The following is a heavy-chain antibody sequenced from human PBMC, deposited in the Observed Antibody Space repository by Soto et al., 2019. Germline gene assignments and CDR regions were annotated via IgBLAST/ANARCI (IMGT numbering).Heavy chain of an antibody. V-gene: IGHV3-23*01. D-gene: IGHD3-22*01. CDR3: AKDSGYSDGMDV. CDR1: GFTFSSYA. Sequence: GSLRLSCAASGFTFSSYAMSWVRQAPGKGLEWVSAISGSGGSTYYADSVKGRFTISRDNSKNTLYLQMNSLRAEDTAVYYCAKDSGYSDGMDVWGQGTTVTVSS. J-gene: IGHJ6*02. CDR2: ISGSGGST.